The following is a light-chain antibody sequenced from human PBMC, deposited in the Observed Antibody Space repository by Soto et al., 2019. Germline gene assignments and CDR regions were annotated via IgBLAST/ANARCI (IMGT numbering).Light chain of an antibody. J-gene: IGKJ4*01. V-gene: IGKV1D-12*01. CDR2: AAS. Sequence: DIQMTQSPSSVSASVGDRVTITCRASQGINSWLAWYQQKPGKAPNLLIYAASSLQSGVPSRFSGSGSGTDFTLTISSLQPEDFATYYCQKANSFPLTFGGGTKVDIK. CDR3: QKANSFPLT. CDR1: QGINSW.